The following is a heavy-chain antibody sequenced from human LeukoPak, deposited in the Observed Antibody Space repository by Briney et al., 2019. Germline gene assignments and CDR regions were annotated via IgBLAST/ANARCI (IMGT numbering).Heavy chain of an antibody. CDR3: ARIGEWELPYFDY. CDR2: IYYSGST. Sequence: SETLSLTCTVSGGSISSSSYYWGWIRQPPGKGLEWIGSIYYSGSTYYNPSLKSRVTISVDTSKNQFSLKLSSVTAADTAVYYCARIGEWELPYFDYWGQGTLVTVSS. CDR1: GGSISSSSYY. D-gene: IGHD1-26*01. V-gene: IGHV4-39*07. J-gene: IGHJ4*02.